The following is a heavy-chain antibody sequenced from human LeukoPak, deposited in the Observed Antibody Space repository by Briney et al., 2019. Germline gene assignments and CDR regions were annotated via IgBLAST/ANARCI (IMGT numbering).Heavy chain of an antibody. Sequence: GGSLRLSCAASGFTVSANYLTWVRQAPGKGLEWVSVIYSGGSTYYADSVKGRFTISRHNSENTLYLQINSLRVEDTAVYYCARSGYCSGGRCYSNYYYGMDVWGQGTTVTVSS. CDR2: IYSGGST. J-gene: IGHJ6*02. CDR1: GFTVSANY. D-gene: IGHD2-15*01. V-gene: IGHV3-53*04. CDR3: ARSGYCSGGRCYSNYYYGMDV.